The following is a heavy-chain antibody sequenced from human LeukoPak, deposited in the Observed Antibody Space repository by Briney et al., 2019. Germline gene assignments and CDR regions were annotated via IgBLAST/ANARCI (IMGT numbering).Heavy chain of an antibody. V-gene: IGHV1-18*01. CDR1: GYTFTSYG. D-gene: IGHD2-21*02. CDR2: ISAYNGNT. CDR3: ARAPSYNDWYSAFDI. J-gene: IGHJ3*02. Sequence: ASVKVSCKASGYTFTSYGISWVRQAPGQGLDGMGWISAYNGNTNYAQKIQGRVTMTTDTSTSTAYMEMKSLRSDDTTVYYCARAPSYNDWYSAFDIWGQGTMVTVSS.